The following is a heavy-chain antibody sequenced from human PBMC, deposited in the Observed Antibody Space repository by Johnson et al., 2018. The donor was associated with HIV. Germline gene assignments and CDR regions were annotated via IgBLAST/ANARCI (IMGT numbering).Heavy chain of an antibody. D-gene: IGHD5-18*01. Sequence: EQLVESGGGLVQPGGSLRLSCAASGITVSSNYMSWVRQAPGKGLEWVSVIFSVGNAYYADSVQGRFTISRDNSNNMVYLQMNSLRPEDTAVYYCARDGRDMVTRGAFDIWGQGTVVTISS. V-gene: IGHV3-66*02. CDR3: ARDGRDMVTRGAFDI. CDR1: GITVSSNY. CDR2: IFSVGNA. J-gene: IGHJ3*02.